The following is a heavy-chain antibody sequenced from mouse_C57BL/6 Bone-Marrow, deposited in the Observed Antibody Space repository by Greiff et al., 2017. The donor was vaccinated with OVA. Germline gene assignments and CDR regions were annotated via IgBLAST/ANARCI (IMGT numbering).Heavy chain of an antibody. D-gene: IGHD1-1*01. V-gene: IGHV5-4*01. Sequence: EVHLVESGGGLVKPGGSLKLSCAASGFTFSSYAMSWVRQTPEKRLEWVATISDGGSYTYYPDNVKGRFTISRDNAKNNLYLQMSHLKSEDTAMYYCAREGEFITTRDYWGQGTTLTVSS. J-gene: IGHJ2*01. CDR1: GFTFSSYA. CDR3: AREGEFITTRDY. CDR2: ISDGGSYT.